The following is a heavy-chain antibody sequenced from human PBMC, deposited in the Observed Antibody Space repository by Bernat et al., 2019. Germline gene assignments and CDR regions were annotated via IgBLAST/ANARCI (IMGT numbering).Heavy chain of an antibody. CDR2: IGSRSNNI. D-gene: IGHD2-15*01. V-gene: IGHV3-48*01. CDR3: ARSRGALVDY. J-gene: IGHJ4*02. Sequence: EVQLVESGGGLVQPGGSLRLSCAASGFTFSRCCMNWVRQAPGKGLEWVSNIGSRSNNIYYADSVKGRFTISRDNAKNSLYLQMNSLRAEDTAVYYCARSRGALVDYWGQGTLVTVSS. CDR1: GFTFSRCC.